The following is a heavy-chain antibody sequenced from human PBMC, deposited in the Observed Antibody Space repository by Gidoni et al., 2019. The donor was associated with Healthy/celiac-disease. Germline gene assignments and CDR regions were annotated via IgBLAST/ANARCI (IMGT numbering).Heavy chain of an antibody. J-gene: IGHJ4*02. CDR1: GGSISSSSYY. Sequence: QLQLQESAPGLVKPSETLSLTCTVSGGSISSSSYYWGWIRQPPGKGLEWIGIIYYSGSTYYNPSLKSRVTISVDTSKNQFSLKLSSVTAADTAVYFWARLTPGSNDPYFDYWGQGTLVTVSS. CDR3: ARLTPGSNDPYFDY. CDR2: IYYSGST. V-gene: IGHV4-39*01. D-gene: IGHD4-4*01.